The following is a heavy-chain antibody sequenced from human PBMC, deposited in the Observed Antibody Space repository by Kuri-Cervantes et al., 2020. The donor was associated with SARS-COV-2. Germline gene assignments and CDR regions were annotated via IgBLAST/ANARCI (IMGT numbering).Heavy chain of an antibody. V-gene: IGHV1-2*02. CDR2: INPNSGGT. CDR3: ASSLLEGERGYYYYGMDV. J-gene: IGHJ6*02. D-gene: IGHD3-3*01. Sequence: GGSLRLSCKASGYTFTGYYMHWVRQAPGQGLEWMGWINPNSGGTNYAQKFQGRVTMTRDTSISTAYMELSRLRSDDTAVYYCASSLLEGERGYYYYGMDVWGQGTTVTVSS. CDR1: GYTFTGYY.